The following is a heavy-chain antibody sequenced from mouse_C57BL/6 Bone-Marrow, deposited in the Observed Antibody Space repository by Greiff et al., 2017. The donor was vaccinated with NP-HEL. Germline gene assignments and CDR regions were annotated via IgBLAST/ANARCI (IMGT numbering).Heavy chain of an antibody. CDR1: GFTFSSYC. V-gene: IGHV5-6*02. D-gene: IGHD2-1*01. J-gene: IGHJ2*01. CDR2: ISSGGSYT. CDR3: ERRSTMVTFDY. Sequence: EVQVEESGGDLVKPGASLKLSCAASGFTFSSYCMSWVRQTPDKRLEWIATISSGGSYTYYTDNLKGRFTISRDNAKNTLYLQMSSLKSEDTAMYYCERRSTMVTFDYWGQGTTLTVSS.